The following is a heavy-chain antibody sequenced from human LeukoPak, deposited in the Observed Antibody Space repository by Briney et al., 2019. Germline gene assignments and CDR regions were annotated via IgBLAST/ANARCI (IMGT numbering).Heavy chain of an antibody. Sequence: GGSLRLSCAASGFIFSNYWMTWVRHAPGKGLEWVATIKQDGGEKYYVDSVKGRFTISRDNAKNSLSLQMSSLRAEDTAVYYCARDRNTDFWSGYYTNYFDYWDQGTLVIVSS. CDR3: ARDRNTDFWSGYYTNYFDY. J-gene: IGHJ4*02. D-gene: IGHD3-3*01. CDR2: IKQDGGEK. CDR1: GFIFSNYW. V-gene: IGHV3-7*01.